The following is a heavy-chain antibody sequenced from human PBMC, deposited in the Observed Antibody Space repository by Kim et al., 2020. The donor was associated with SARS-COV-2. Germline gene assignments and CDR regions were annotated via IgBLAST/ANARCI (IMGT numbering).Heavy chain of an antibody. J-gene: IGHJ4*02. Sequence: SETLSLTCTVSGGSISSSSYYWGWIRQPPGKGLEWIGSIYYSGSTYYNPSLKSRVTISVDTSKNQFSLKLSSVTAADTAVYYCARDQRITPYGSGRNYFDYWGQGTLVTVSS. D-gene: IGHD3-10*01. CDR1: GGSISSSSYY. V-gene: IGHV4-39*02. CDR3: ARDQRITPYGSGRNYFDY. CDR2: IYYSGST.